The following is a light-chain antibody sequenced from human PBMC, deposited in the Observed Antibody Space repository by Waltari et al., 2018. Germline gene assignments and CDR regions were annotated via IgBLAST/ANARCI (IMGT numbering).Light chain of an antibody. V-gene: IGLV2-11*01. CDR2: DVY. Sequence: QSALTQPRSVSGSPGQSVTISCTGTNSDVGGYDFVSWYQQYPGNAPKLIIYDVYKRPPGVPDRFSGSKSGNTASLSISGLLNEDEADFYCCSYAGADSSVLFGGGTTLTVL. J-gene: IGLJ2*01. CDR3: CSYAGADSSVL. CDR1: NSDVGGYDF.